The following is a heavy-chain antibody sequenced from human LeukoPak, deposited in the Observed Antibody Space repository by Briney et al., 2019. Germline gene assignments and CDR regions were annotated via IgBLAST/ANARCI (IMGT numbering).Heavy chain of an antibody. J-gene: IGHJ6*03. CDR3: ARERGRRLYYYYYYYMDV. V-gene: IGHV3-11*04. D-gene: IGHD3-16*01. Sequence: GGSLRLSCAASGFTFSDYYMNWIRQAPGKGLEWVSYISSSGSTIYYADSVKGRFNISRDNAKNSLYLQMNSLRAEDTAVYYCARERGRRLYYYYYYYMDVWGKGTTVTVSS. CDR1: GFTFSDYY. CDR2: ISSSGSTI.